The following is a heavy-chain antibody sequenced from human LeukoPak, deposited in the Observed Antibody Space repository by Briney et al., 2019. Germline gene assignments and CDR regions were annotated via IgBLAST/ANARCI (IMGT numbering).Heavy chain of an antibody. CDR3: ARDEVDIVATHRLWDEGNWFDP. CDR1: GGSFSGYY. CDR2: INQSGST. D-gene: IGHD5-12*01. V-gene: IGHV4-34*01. Sequence: SETLSLTCAVYGGSFSGYYWNWIRQPPGKGLEWIGEINQSGSTNYNPSLKSRVTISVDTSKNQFSLKLSSVTAADTAVYYCARDEVDIVATHRLWDEGNWFDPWGQGTLVTVSS. J-gene: IGHJ5*02.